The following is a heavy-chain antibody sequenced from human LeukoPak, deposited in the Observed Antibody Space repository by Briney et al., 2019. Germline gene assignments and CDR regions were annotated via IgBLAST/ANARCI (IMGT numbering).Heavy chain of an antibody. CDR3: AKWKYGSDFGYFDY. CDR1: GFTFSSFA. Sequence: PGGSLRPSCAPSGFTFSSFAMSWVRQVPGKGLEWVSGISGNGATTHHADSVKGRFTISRDNSKNTLYLQMNSLRAEDTAVYYCAKWKYGSDFGYFDYWGQGTLVTVSS. D-gene: IGHD3-10*01. CDR2: ISGNGATT. J-gene: IGHJ4*02. V-gene: IGHV3-23*01.